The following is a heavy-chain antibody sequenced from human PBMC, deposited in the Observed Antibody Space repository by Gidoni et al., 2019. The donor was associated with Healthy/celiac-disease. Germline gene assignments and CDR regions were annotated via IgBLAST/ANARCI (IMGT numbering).Heavy chain of an antibody. CDR3: ARGGYCSSTSCYPFDY. CDR1: GGSISSGGYY. D-gene: IGHD2-2*01. Sequence: QVQLQESGPGLVKPSQTLSLTCTVSGGSISSGGYYWSWIRQHPGKGLEWIGYSYYSGSTYYNPSLKSRFTISVDTSKNQFSLKLSSVTAADTAVYYCARGGYCSSTSCYPFDYWGQGTLVTVSS. J-gene: IGHJ4*02. CDR2: SYYSGST. V-gene: IGHV4-31*03.